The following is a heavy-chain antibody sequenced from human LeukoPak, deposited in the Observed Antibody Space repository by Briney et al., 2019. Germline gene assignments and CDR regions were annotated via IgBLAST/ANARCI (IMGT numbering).Heavy chain of an antibody. CDR1: GFTFSIYA. CDR3: AKPGAYDSSGYYPPYYDY. CDR2: ISGGGGST. D-gene: IGHD3-22*01. Sequence: GGSLRLSCAASGFTFSIYAMTWVRQAPGKGLEWVSAISGGGGSTYCADSVKGRFTISRDNSKNTLYLQMNSLRAEDTAVYYCAKPGAYDSSGYYPPYYDYWGQGTLVTVSS. V-gene: IGHV3-23*01. J-gene: IGHJ4*02.